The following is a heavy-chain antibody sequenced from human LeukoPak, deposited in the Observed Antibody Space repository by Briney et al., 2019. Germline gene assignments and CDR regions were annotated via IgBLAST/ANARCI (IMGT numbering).Heavy chain of an antibody. Sequence: PGGSLRLSCAASGFTFSSYWMHWVRQAPGKGLVWVSRINSDGSSTSYADSVKGRFTISRDNAKNTLYLQMNSLRAEDTAVYYCARDPRRDPYYYYMDVWGKGTTVTVSS. J-gene: IGHJ6*03. CDR3: ARDPRRDPYYYYMDV. V-gene: IGHV3-74*01. CDR2: INSDGSST. CDR1: GFTFSSYW.